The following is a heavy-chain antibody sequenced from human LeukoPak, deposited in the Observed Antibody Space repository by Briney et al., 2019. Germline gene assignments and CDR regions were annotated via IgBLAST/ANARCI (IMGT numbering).Heavy chain of an antibody. J-gene: IGHJ3*02. D-gene: IGHD6-13*01. CDR3: ARGNRLYTSSWSALAFDI. CDR1: GYTFTSYD. CDR2: MNPISGYT. Sequence: ASVKVSCKASGYTFTSYDINWVRQATGQGLEWMGWMNPISGYTGFAQKFQGRVTMTGNNAIRTAYMELSSLRSEDAAVYYCARGNRLYTSSWSALAFDIWGQGTMVTVSS. V-gene: IGHV1-8*01.